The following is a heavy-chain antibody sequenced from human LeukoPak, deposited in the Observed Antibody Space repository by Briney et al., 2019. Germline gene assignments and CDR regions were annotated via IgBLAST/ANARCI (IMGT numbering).Heavy chain of an antibody. Sequence: GASVKVSCKASGGTFSSYAFSWVRQAPGQGLEWLGGIIPIFGSTNYAQKYQGRVKISTDESTSKAYMELNSLRSEDTAVYYCASAGGKCSGGNCYLHYYYYMDVWGKGTTVTVSS. J-gene: IGHJ6*03. CDR2: IIPIFGST. CDR3: ASAGGKCSGGNCYLHYYYYMDV. D-gene: IGHD2-15*01. CDR1: GGTFSSYA. V-gene: IGHV1-69*05.